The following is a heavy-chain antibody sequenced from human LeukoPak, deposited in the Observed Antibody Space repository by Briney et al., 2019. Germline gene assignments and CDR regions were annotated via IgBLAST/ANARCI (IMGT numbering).Heavy chain of an antibody. CDR3: ASFDC. CDR2: ISYDGSNK. J-gene: IGHJ4*02. Sequence: GGSLRLPCAASGFTFSSYAMHWVRQAPGKGLEWGAVISYDGSNKYYADSVKGRFTISRDNSKNTLYLQMNSLRAEDTAVYYCASFDCWGQGALVPVS. V-gene: IGHV3-30-3*01. CDR1: GFTFSSYA.